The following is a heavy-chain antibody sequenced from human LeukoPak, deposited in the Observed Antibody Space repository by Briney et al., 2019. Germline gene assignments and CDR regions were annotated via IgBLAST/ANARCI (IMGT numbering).Heavy chain of an antibody. CDR3: ARRETDLGAFDI. CDR1: GYTFTSYY. J-gene: IGHJ3*02. CDR2: INPSGGST. D-gene: IGHD1-1*01. Sequence: ASVKVSCKASGYTFTSYYMHWVRQAPGQGLEWMGIINPSGGSTSYAQKFQGRVTMTRDTSISTAYMELSRLRSDDTAVYYCARRETDLGAFDIWGQGTMVTVSS. V-gene: IGHV1-46*01.